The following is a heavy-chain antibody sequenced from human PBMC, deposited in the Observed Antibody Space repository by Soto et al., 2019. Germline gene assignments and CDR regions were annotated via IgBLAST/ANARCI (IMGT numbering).Heavy chain of an antibody. J-gene: IGHJ6*02. D-gene: IGHD4-17*01. CDR2: IYHSGST. Sequence: LSLTCAVSGYSISSGYYWGWIRQPPGKGLEWIGSIYHSGSTYYNPSLKSRVTISVDTSKNQFSLKPSSVTAADTAVYYCAGPRTTVTTDHYYYYGMDVWGQGTTVTVSS. CDR1: GYSISSGYY. CDR3: AGPRTTVTTDHYYYYGMDV. V-gene: IGHV4-38-2*01.